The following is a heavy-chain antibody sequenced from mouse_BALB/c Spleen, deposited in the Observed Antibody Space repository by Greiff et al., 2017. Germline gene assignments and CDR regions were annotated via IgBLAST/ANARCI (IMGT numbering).Heavy chain of an antibody. V-gene: IGHV1-31*01. Sequence: VQLKESGPELVKPGASVKISCKASGYSFTGYYMHWVKQSHVKSLEWIGRINPYNGATSYNQNFKDKASLTVDKSSSTAYMELHSLTSEDSAVYYCARGSGAMDYWGQGTSVTVSS. D-gene: IGHD1-3*01. J-gene: IGHJ4*01. CDR2: INPYNGAT. CDR1: GYSFTGYY. CDR3: ARGSGAMDY.